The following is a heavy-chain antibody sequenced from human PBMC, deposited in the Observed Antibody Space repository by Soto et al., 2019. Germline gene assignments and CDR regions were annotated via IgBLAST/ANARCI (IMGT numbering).Heavy chain of an antibody. D-gene: IGHD6-19*01. Sequence: QVQLVQSGAEVKKPGSSVKVSCKASGGTFSSYAISWVRQAPGQGLEWMGGIIPIFGTANYAQKFQGRVTITADEATSTAYMELSSLRSEDTAVYYSARDGWWSIAVAGRVHFDYWGQGTLVTVSS. CDR2: IIPIFGTA. CDR3: ARDGWWSIAVAGRVHFDY. J-gene: IGHJ4*02. CDR1: GGTFSSYA. V-gene: IGHV1-69*12.